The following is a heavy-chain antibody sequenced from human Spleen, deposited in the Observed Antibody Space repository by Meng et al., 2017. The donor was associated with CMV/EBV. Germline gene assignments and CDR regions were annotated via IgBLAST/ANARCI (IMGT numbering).Heavy chain of an antibody. D-gene: IGHD3-16*01. CDR3: AREQGGGIGAFDF. CDR2: VYHTGRA. J-gene: IGHJ3*01. Sequence: GVSGGSIISSHWWSWVRQPPGKGLEWIGEVYHTGRANYNPSLKSRITMSADKARNQFSLKLNSVTAADTALYFCAREQGGGIGAFDFWGQGTMVTVSS. CDR1: GGSIISSHW. V-gene: IGHV4-4*01.